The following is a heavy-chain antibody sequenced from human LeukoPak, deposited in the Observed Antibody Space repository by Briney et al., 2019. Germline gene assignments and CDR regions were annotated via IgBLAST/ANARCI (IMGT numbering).Heavy chain of an antibody. Sequence: PGGSLRLSCAASGFTFSDYYMSWIRQAPGKGLEWVSYVSSSARTIYSADSVKGRFTISRDNAKNSLSLQMNRLRAEDTAVYYCARIAYSGYFIDFWGQGTLVTVSS. V-gene: IGHV3-11*01. J-gene: IGHJ4*02. D-gene: IGHD5-12*01. CDR2: VSSSARTI. CDR3: ARIAYSGYFIDF. CDR1: GFTFSDYY.